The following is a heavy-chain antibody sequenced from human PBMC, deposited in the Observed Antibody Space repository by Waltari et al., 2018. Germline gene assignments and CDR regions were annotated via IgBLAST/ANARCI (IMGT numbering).Heavy chain of an antibody. V-gene: IGHV4-39*01. CDR2: IYYSGST. J-gene: IGHJ4*02. CDR1: GGSISSSSYY. Sequence: QLQLQESGPGLVKPSETLSLTCTVSGGSISSSSYYWGWIRQHPGKGLEWIGSIYYSGSTYYNPSLKSRVTISVDTSKNQFSLKLSSVTAADTAVYYCARRSTRGGSSWYLDYWGQGTLVTVSS. D-gene: IGHD6-13*01. CDR3: ARRSTRGGSSWYLDY.